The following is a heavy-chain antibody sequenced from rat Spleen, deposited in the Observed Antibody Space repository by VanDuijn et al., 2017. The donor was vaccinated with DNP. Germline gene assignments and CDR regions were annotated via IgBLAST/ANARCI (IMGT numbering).Heavy chain of an antibody. D-gene: IGHD4-2*01. CDR1: GFTFSNYD. J-gene: IGHJ1*01. CDR3: ARTGYWYFDF. Sequence: EVQLVESGGGLVQPGRSLKLSCAASGFTFSNYDMAWVRQAPTKGLEWVASISTSGGSTYYRDSVKGRFTVSRANAKSTLYLQMDSLRSEDTATYYCARTGYWYFDFWGPGTMVTVSS. CDR2: ISTSGGST. V-gene: IGHV5-25*01.